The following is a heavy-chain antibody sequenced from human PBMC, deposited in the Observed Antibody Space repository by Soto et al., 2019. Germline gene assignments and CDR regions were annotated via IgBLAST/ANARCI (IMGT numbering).Heavy chain of an antibody. CDR2: IDPSDSYT. CDR1: GYSFTSYW. D-gene: IGHD1-26*01. J-gene: IGHJ4*02. Sequence: PXESLNISFGGSGYSFTSYWISWVRQMPGKGLEWMGSIDPSDSYTNYSPSFQGHVTISADKSISTAYLQWSSLKASDNAMYYCARSVGATGYWGQGTLVTVSS. CDR3: ARSVGATGY. V-gene: IGHV5-10-1*01.